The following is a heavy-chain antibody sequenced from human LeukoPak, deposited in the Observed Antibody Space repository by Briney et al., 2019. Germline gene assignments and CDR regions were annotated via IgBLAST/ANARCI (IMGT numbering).Heavy chain of an antibody. CDR3: ASGRLGY. CDR1: GYTFTTHA. CDR2: ISTYNGNT. Sequence: GASVKVSCKASGYTFTTHAISWVRQAPGQGLEWMGWISTYNGNTNYAQKFQGRVTMTRDLSTSTVYMELTSLRTEDTAVYYCASGRLGYWGQGTLVTVSS. J-gene: IGHJ4*02. V-gene: IGHV1-18*01.